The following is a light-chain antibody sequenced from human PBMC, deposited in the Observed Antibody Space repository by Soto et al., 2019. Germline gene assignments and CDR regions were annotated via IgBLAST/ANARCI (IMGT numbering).Light chain of an antibody. V-gene: IGLV2-23*02. Sequence: QSALTQPASVSGSPGQSITISCTGTSRDVGNYNLVTWYQQHPGKAPKLMIYEVSKRPSGVSNRFSGSKSGNTASLTISGLQAEHEADYYCCSYAGSSTFVFGSGTKVTVL. CDR1: SRDVGNYNL. CDR2: EVS. J-gene: IGLJ1*01. CDR3: CSYAGSSTFV.